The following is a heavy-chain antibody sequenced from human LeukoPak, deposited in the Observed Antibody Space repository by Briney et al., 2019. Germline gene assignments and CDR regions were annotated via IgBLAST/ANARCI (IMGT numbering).Heavy chain of an antibody. CDR2: ISTSSRYI. J-gene: IGHJ5*02. Sequence: GGSLRLSCAASGFTLSNYDMNWVRHAPGKGLEGFSSISTSSRYIDYKDSVRGRLTISRDDAKNSLHLEMNSLRAEDTAVYYCARADCSSSTCYLRRSWFDPWGQGTLVTVSS. CDR1: GFTLSNYD. D-gene: IGHD2-2*01. CDR3: ARADCSSSTCYLRRSWFDP. V-gene: IGHV3-21*01.